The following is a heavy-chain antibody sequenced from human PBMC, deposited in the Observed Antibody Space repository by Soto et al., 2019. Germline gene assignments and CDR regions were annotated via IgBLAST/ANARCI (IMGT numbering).Heavy chain of an antibody. J-gene: IGHJ4*02. V-gene: IGHV4-39*01. Sequence: SETLSLTCTVSGGSVSSGHYYWSWIRQPPGKGPEWIGSVFYTGFTSYNPSLESRVSVSVDTSKNQFSLKVSGVSAADTAVYYCATSQKGYNWNYFDHWGQGALVTVSS. CDR2: VFYTGFT. CDR1: GGSVSSGHYY. D-gene: IGHD1-20*01. CDR3: ATSQKGYNWNYFDH.